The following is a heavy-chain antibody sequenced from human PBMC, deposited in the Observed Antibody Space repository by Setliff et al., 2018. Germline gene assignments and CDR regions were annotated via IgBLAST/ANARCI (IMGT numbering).Heavy chain of an antibody. Sequence: SETLSLTCSVSGDSISSSYWSWIRQPPGKGLQWIGYIYYSGNTNYNPSLRSRVTISVDTSKNQFSLRLNSVTAAETAVYYCARVGPRVIVRAMYNYYYMDVWGKGTTVTVSS. D-gene: IGHD2-2*01. V-gene: IGHV4-59*08. CDR3: ARVGPRVIVRAMYNYYYMDV. J-gene: IGHJ6*03. CDR1: GDSISSSY. CDR2: IYYSGNT.